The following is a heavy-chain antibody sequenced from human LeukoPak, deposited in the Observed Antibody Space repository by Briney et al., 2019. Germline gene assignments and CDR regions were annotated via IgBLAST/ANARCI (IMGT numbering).Heavy chain of an antibody. Sequence: SETLSLTCAVYGGSFSGYYWSWIRQPPGKGLEWIGEINHSGSTNYNPSLKSRVTISVDTSKNQFSLKRSSVTAADTAVYYCARGPILTGARDWGQGTLVTGSS. V-gene: IGHV4-34*01. CDR2: INHSGST. D-gene: IGHD1-20*01. CDR1: GGSFSGYY. J-gene: IGHJ4*02. CDR3: ARGPILTGARD.